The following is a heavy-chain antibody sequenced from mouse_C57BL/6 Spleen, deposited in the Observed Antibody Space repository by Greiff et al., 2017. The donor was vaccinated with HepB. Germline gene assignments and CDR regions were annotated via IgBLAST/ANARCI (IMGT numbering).Heavy chain of an antibody. D-gene: IGHD1-1*01. V-gene: IGHV1-74*01. J-gene: IGHJ1*03. CDR3: AIWGNYYGSSPWYFDV. CDR1: GYTFTSYW. Sequence: QVQLQQPGAELVKPGASVKVSCKASGYTFTSYWMHWVKQRPGQGLEWIGRIHPSDSDTNYNQKFKGKATLTVDKSSSTTYMQLSSLTSEDSAVYYCAIWGNYYGSSPWYFDVWGTGTTVTVCS. CDR2: IHPSDSDT.